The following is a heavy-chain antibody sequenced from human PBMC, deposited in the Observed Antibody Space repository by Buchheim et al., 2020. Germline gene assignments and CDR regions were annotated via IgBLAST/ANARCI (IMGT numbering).Heavy chain of an antibody. Sequence: QVQLVQSGAEVKKPGASVKVSCKASGYTFTSYYMHWVRQAPGQGLEWMGIINPSGGSTSYAQKFQGRVTMTRDTSTSTVYMELTSLRSEDTAVYFCARDRVSYSSSWYGLWDHWGQGTL. V-gene: IGHV1-46*01. J-gene: IGHJ4*02. CDR1: GYTFTSYY. D-gene: IGHD6-13*01. CDR3: ARDRVSYSSSWYGLWDH. CDR2: INPSGGST.